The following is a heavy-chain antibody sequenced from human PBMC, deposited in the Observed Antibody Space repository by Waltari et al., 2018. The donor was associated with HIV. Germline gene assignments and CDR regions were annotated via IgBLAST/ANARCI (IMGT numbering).Heavy chain of an antibody. D-gene: IGHD3-22*01. CDR3: VRNPYSYDSSGFRFDY. CDR2: INPGNANT. Sequence: QVQLVQSGAEVKKPGASVKVSCKASGYTFTSYAVHWVRQAPGQRLEWMGWINPGNANTQYSQNFQGRVTITRDTSATTAYMELSSLTSKDTAVYYCVRNPYSYDSSGFRFDYWGQGTLVTVSS. V-gene: IGHV1-3*01. J-gene: IGHJ4*02. CDR1: GYTFTSYA.